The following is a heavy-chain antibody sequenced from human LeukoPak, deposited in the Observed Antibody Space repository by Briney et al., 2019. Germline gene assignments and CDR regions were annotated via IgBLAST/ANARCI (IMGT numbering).Heavy chain of an antibody. CDR1: GGSISSDSYY. D-gene: IGHD6-19*01. CDR2: IYYSGST. V-gene: IGHV4-39*01. Sequence: SETLSLTCTVSGGSISSDSYYWAWIRQPPGKGLEWIASIYYSGSTYYNLSLKSRVTISVDTSRNQFSLKLSSVTAADTAVYYCASLAVAGLSGGYWGQGTLVIVSS. J-gene: IGHJ4*02. CDR3: ASLAVAGLSGGY.